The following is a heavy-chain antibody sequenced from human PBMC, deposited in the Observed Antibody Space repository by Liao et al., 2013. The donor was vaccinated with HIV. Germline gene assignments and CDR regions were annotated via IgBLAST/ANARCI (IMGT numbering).Heavy chain of an antibody. D-gene: IGHD5-12*01. CDR1: GGSFSGYY. CDR2: INHSGST. V-gene: IGHV4-34*01. Sequence: QVQLQQWGARLLKPSETLSLTCAVYGGSFSGYYWSWIRQPPGKGLEWIGEINHSGSTNYNPSLKSRVTISVDTSKNQFSLKLSSVTAADTAVYYCARGDIRDWFDPWGQGTLVTVSS. J-gene: IGHJ5*02. CDR3: ARGDIRDWFDP.